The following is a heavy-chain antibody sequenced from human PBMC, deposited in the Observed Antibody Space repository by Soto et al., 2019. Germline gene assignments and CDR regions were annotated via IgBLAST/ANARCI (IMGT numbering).Heavy chain of an antibody. CDR1: GFTFSSYG. CDR2: ISYDGSNK. V-gene: IGHV3-30*18. D-gene: IGHD3-16*01. CDR3: AKVLIPRPHYYYYYGMDV. J-gene: IGHJ6*02. Sequence: PGGSLRLSCAASGFTFSSYGMHWVRQAPGKGLEWVAVISYDGSNKYYADSVKGRFTISRDNSKNTLYLQMNSLRAEDTAVYYCAKVLIPRPHYYYYYGMDVWGQGITVTVSS.